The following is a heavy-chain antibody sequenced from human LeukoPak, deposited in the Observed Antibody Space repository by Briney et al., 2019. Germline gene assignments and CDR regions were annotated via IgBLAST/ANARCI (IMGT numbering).Heavy chain of an antibody. CDR3: ARVGGGYSYGLANWFDP. CDR2: INPNNGDT. Sequence: RASVKVSCKAFGYIFTGYHMHWVRQAPGRGLEWMGCINPNNGDTKSAQKFQGRVTMTRDTSISTAYMELSRLTSDDTAVYYCARVGGGYSYGLANWFDPWGQGTLVTVSS. CDR1: GYIFTGYH. D-gene: IGHD5-18*01. V-gene: IGHV1-2*02. J-gene: IGHJ5*02.